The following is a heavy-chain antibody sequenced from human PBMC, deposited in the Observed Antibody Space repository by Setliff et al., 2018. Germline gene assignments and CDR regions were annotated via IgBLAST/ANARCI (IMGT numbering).Heavy chain of an antibody. CDR2: IYPGDSDT. CDR3: ARSQYRAIFGVYYCYYGMDV. CDR1: GYSFTSYW. V-gene: IGHV5-51*01. Sequence: PGESLKISCKGSGYSFTSYWIGWVRQMPGKGLEWMGIIYPGDSDTRYSPSFQGQVTISADKSISTAYLQWSSLKASDTAMYYCARSQYRAIFGVYYCYYGMDVWGQGTTVTVSS. J-gene: IGHJ6*02. D-gene: IGHD3-3*01.